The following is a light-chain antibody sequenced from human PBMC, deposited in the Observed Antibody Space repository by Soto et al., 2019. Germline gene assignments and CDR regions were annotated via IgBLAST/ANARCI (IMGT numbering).Light chain of an antibody. J-gene: IGKJ1*01. Sequence: EMVVTQSPATLSVSPGERATLSCRASQDVSSNLAWYQQKPGQAPSLLIYGASTRATGTPARFSGSGSGAEFTLTISNLESDDFATYYCQQYHRYSPFGQGTKV. CDR3: QQYHRYSP. V-gene: IGKV3-15*01. CDR2: GAS. CDR1: QDVSSN.